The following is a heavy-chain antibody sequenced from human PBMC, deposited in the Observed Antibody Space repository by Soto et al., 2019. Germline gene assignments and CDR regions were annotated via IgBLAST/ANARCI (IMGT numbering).Heavy chain of an antibody. CDR2: IIPIFGTT. CDR3: ARIPRYSFPTSDPLDN. CDR1: GGTFNTYT. D-gene: IGHD1-26*01. V-gene: IGHV1-69*13. Sequence: EASVKVSCKASGGTFNTYTFSWVRQAPGQGLEWMGSIIPIFGTTHYAQSFQGRLSITADQSSTTTYMELRSLTSHDTALYYCARIPRYSFPTSDPLDNWGQGTLVTVS. J-gene: IGHJ1*01.